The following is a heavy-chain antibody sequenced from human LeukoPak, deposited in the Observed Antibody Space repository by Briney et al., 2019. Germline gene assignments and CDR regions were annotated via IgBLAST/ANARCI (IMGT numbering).Heavy chain of an antibody. V-gene: IGHV3-21*01. D-gene: IGHD6-13*01. J-gene: IGHJ4*02. CDR2: ITSRSSYT. CDR3: ARDPIAAAASGGDS. CDR1: GFTFSSYS. Sequence: GGSLRLSCAASGFTFSSYSMNWVRQAPGKGLEWVSSITSRSSYTYYADSMKGRFTISRDNAKNSLYLQMNSLRAEDTAIYYCARDPIAAAASGGDSWGQGTLVTVSS.